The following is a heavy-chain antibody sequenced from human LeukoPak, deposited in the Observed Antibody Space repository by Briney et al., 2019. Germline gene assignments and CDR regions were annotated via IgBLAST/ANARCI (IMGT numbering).Heavy chain of an antibody. Sequence: GGSLRLSCAASGFTFSSYAMSWVRQAPGKGLEWVSAISGSGGSTYYADSVKGRFAISRDNAKNSLYLQMNSLRAEDTAVYYCARDRGGSYSAIDYWGQGTLVTVSS. CDR1: GFTFSSYA. D-gene: IGHD1-26*01. V-gene: IGHV3-23*01. CDR2: ISGSGGST. CDR3: ARDRGGSYSAIDY. J-gene: IGHJ4*02.